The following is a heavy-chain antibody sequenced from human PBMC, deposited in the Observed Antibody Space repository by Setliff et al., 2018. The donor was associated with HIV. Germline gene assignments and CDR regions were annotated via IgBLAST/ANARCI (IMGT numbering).Heavy chain of an antibody. Sequence: SETLSLTCTVSGGSITTSTFYWGWIRQPPGKGLEWIGSIYYSGSTYYNPSLKSRLTITQHTSKNHFSLSLSSVTAADTAVYYCARDGYSYGFFDYWGQGTLVTVSS. J-gene: IGHJ4*02. CDR1: GGSITTSTFY. CDR2: IYYSGST. V-gene: IGHV4-39*02. CDR3: ARDGYSYGFFDY. D-gene: IGHD5-18*01.